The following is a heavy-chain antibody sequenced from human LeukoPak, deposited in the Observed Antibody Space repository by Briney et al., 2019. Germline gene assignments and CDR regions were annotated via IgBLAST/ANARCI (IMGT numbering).Heavy chain of an antibody. V-gene: IGHV1-69*05. J-gene: IGHJ3*02. Sequence: ASVKVSCKASGGTFSSYAISWVRQAPGQGLEWRGGIIPIFGTANYAQKFQGRVTITTDESTSTAYMELSSLRSEDTAVYYCASGYSYGYDAFDIWGQGTMVTVSS. CDR2: IIPIFGTA. CDR3: ASGYSYGYDAFDI. CDR1: GGTFSSYA. D-gene: IGHD5-18*01.